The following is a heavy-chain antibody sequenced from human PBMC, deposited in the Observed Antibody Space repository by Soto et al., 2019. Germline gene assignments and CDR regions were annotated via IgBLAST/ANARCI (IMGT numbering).Heavy chain of an antibody. V-gene: IGHV3-74*01. CDR1: GFTFTNYW. J-gene: IGHJ3*02. CDR3: GTVFEK. CDR2: IDNHGDGT. Sequence: EVQVVESGGGLVQPGGSLRLSCAASGFTFTNYWMHWVRQVPGEGLVWVSRIDNHGDGTSYEDFGKGRFTISRDNAKNTLYLQLTSLRVEDTAIYYCGTVFEKWGQGTMVTVSS.